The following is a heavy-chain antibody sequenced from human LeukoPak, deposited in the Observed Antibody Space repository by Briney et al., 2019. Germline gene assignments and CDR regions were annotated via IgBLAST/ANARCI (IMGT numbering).Heavy chain of an antibody. V-gene: IGHV4-61*02. D-gene: IGHD3-22*01. Sequence: SSQTLSLTCTVAGGSISSGSYYWSWIRQPAGKGLEWIGRIYTRGRTNYNPSLKSRVTISVDTSKNQFSLELSSVTAADTAVYYCARDAQSYYDSSGYYQIDYWGQGTLVTVSS. J-gene: IGHJ4*02. CDR2: IYTRGRT. CDR1: GGSISSGSYY. CDR3: ARDAQSYYDSSGYYQIDY.